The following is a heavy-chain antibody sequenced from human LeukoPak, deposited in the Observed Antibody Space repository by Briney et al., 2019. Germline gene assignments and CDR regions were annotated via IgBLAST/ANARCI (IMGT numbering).Heavy chain of an antibody. J-gene: IGHJ6*04. Sequence: GGSLRLSCAASGFTFSSYEMNWVRQAPGKGLEWVSYISSSGSTIYYADSVEGRFTISRDNSKNTLYLQMNSLRAEDTAVYYCAKRGGGSYPDVWGKGTTVTISS. CDR3: AKRGGGSYPDV. CDR1: GFTFSSYE. D-gene: IGHD1-26*01. CDR2: ISSSGSTI. V-gene: IGHV3-48*03.